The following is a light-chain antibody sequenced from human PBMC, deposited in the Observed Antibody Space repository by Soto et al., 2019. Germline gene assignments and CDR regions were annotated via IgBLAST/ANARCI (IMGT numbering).Light chain of an antibody. CDR2: KAS. J-gene: IGKJ5*01. CDR1: QTIAGH. Sequence: DIQMTQSPSSLSASVGDRVTIPCRASQTIAGHLNWYQQKPGKAPKLLIYKASSLESGVPSRFSGSGSGTEFTLTISSLQPDDFATYYCQQYNSYLYTFGQGTRLEIK. V-gene: IGKV1-5*03. CDR3: QQYNSYLYT.